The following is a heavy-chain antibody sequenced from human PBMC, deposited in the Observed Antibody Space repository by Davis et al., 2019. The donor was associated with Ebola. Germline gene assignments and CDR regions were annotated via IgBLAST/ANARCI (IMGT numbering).Heavy chain of an antibody. CDR2: IYYSGST. J-gene: IGHJ3*02. Sequence: MPSETLSLTCTVSGGSISSGDYYWSWIRQPPGKGLEWIGYIYYSGSTYYNPSLKSRVTISVDTSKNQFSLSLSSVTAADTAVYYCATLKGSGWDAFDIWGQGTMVAVSS. V-gene: IGHV4-30-4*01. CDR3: ATLKGSGWDAFDI. D-gene: IGHD2-15*01. CDR1: GGSISSGDYY.